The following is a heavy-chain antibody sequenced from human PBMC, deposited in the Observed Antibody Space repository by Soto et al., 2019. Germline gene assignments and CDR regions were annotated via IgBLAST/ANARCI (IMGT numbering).Heavy chain of an antibody. CDR2: IVVGSGNT. CDR1: GFTFTSSA. J-gene: IGHJ4*02. V-gene: IGHV1-58*01. D-gene: IGHD3-22*01. Sequence: SSVKVSCKASGFTFTSSAVQWVRQARGQRLEWIGWIVVGSGNTNYAQKFQERVTITRDMSTSTAYMELSSLRSEDTAGYYCAAELYYDSSGYPLFAYSGQGTLVIV. CDR3: AAELYYDSSGYPLFAY.